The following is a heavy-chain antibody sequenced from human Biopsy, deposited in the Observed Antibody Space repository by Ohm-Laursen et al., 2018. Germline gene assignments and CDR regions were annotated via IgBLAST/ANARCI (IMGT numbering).Heavy chain of an antibody. CDR2: ANPNSGNT. V-gene: IGHV1-8*01. Sequence: ASVKVSCKASGYTFTNYDINWVRQAPGQGPEWMGWANPNSGNTGYAQKFQGRVAMTRSTPISTAYMELSSLTSEDTAVYYCAREPFGQQLGPFDYWGQGALVIVSS. D-gene: IGHD6-13*01. J-gene: IGHJ4*02. CDR1: GYTFTNYD. CDR3: AREPFGQQLGPFDY.